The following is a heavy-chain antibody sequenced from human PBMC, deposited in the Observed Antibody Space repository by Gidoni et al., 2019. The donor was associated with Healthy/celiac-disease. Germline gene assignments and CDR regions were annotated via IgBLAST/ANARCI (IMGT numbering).Heavy chain of an antibody. V-gene: IGHV3-66*02. J-gene: IGHJ4*02. CDR2: IDGGGST. CDR3: ARDEGYGDGG. Sequence: EVQLVVSVGGLVQPGGSLSLSCAASGFTVSSNYMGWVRQAPGKGLEWVSVIDGGGSTYYADSVKGRFTISRDNSKNTLYLQMNSLRAEDTAVYYCARDEGYGDGGWGQGTLVTVSS. D-gene: IGHD4-17*01. CDR1: GFTVSSNY.